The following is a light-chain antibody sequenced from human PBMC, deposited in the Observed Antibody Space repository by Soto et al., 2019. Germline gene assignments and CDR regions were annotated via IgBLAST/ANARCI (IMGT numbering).Light chain of an antibody. CDR2: GAS. V-gene: IGKV3-20*01. J-gene: IGKJ2*01. CDR1: QSVSSSY. Sequence: EIVLTQSPGTLSLSPGERATLSCRASQSVSSSYLAWYQQTPGQAPRLLIYGASSRASGIPDRFSGSGSGTDFTLTISRLAPEDFAVYYCQQYGSSPYTFGQGTKLEIK. CDR3: QQYGSSPYT.